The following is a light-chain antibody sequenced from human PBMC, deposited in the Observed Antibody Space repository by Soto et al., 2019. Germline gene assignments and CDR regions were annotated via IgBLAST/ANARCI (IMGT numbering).Light chain of an antibody. CDR3: QQYKPLT. J-gene: IGKJ1*01. Sequence: DIQMTQSHPTLSASVGDRVTITCRASQSLKIWVAWYQQKPGHAPKLLLYKASTLARGVASRCSGSGSGTAFTITIRSLQPDAFDTYHCQQYKPLTFGPGTKVEVK. V-gene: IGKV1-5*03. CDR2: KAS. CDR1: QSLKIW.